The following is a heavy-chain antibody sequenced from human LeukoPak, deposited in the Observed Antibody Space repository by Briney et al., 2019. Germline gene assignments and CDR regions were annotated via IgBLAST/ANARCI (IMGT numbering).Heavy chain of an antibody. D-gene: IGHD5-24*01. CDR1: GYTFTSYY. CDR2: INPSGGST. V-gene: IGHV1-46*01. J-gene: IGHJ4*02. CDR3: ATAHPRWLQWGNFDY. Sequence: GASVKVSCKASGYTFTSYYMHWVRQAPGQGLEWMGIINPSGGSTSYAQKFQGRVTMTEDTSTDTAYMELSSLRSEDTAVYYCATAHPRWLQWGNFDYWGQGTLVTVSS.